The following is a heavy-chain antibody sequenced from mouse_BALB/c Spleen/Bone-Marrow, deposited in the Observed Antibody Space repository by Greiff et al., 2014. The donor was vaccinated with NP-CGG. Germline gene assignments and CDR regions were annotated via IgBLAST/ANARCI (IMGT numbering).Heavy chain of an antibody. CDR3: TRSYYGYYYYAMDY. J-gene: IGHJ4*01. V-gene: IGHV1-26*01. D-gene: IGHD2-10*01. CDR1: GYTFTDYY. Sequence: VQLKQSGPELVKPGASVKVSCKASGYTFTDYYMKWVKQSHGKSLEWIGDINPNNGDTFYNQKFKGKATLTVDKSSATAYMQLDSLTSEDSAVYYCTRSYYGYYYYAMDYWGQGTSVTVSS. CDR2: INPNNGDT.